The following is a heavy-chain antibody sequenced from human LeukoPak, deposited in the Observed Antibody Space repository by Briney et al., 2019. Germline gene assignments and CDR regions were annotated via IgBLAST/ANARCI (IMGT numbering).Heavy chain of an antibody. CDR1: GGSITTTNW. Sequence: SETLSLTCGVSGGSITTTNWWTWVRQPPGKGLEWIGEVHLDGRTNYNPSLESRLTISVDLSENHISLRLTSVTAADTAVYYCARDSRISRNYYYGMDVWGQGTTVTVSS. D-gene: IGHD2/OR15-2a*01. CDR3: ARDSRISRNYYYGMDV. CDR2: VHLDGRT. J-gene: IGHJ6*02. V-gene: IGHV4-4*02.